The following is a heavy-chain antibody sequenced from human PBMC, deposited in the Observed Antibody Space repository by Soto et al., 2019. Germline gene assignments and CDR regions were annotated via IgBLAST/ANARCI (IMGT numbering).Heavy chain of an antibody. CDR3: ARGGYTVTTRYYYGMDV. D-gene: IGHD4-4*01. CDR2: IHYSGST. Sequence: SETLSRTCTVSGGSITSGDDYWSWIRHPPGKGLEWIAYIHYSGSTYYNPSLKSRVTISVDTSKNQFSLKLSSVTAADTAVYYCARGGYTVTTRYYYGMDVWGQGTTVT. V-gene: IGHV4-30-4*01. J-gene: IGHJ6*02. CDR1: GGSITSGDDY.